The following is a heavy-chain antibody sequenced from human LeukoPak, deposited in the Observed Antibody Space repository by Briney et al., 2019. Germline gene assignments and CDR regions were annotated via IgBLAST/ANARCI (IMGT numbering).Heavy chain of an antibody. Sequence: PSETLSLTCAVYGGSFSSYYWSWIRQPPGKGLEWIGYIYYSGSTNYNPSLKSRVTISVDTSKNQFSLKLSSVTAADTAVYYCARHIRAGDYVWGSYRSTHPHYFDYWGQGTLVTVSS. D-gene: IGHD3-16*02. CDR2: IYYSGST. J-gene: IGHJ4*02. CDR3: ARHIRAGDYVWGSYRSTHPHYFDY. CDR1: GGSFSSYY. V-gene: IGHV4-59*08.